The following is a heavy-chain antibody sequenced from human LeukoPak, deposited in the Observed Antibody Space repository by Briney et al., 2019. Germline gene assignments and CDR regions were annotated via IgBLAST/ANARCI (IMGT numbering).Heavy chain of an antibody. Sequence: ASVKVSCKASGYTFTSYYMHWVRQAHGQGLEWMGIINPSGGSTSYAQKFQGRVTMTRDTSTSTVYMELSSLRSEDTAVYYCARELRAIARDGYNYYYYMDVWGKGTTVTVSS. V-gene: IGHV1-46*01. D-gene: IGHD5-24*01. CDR2: INPSGGST. J-gene: IGHJ6*03. CDR1: GYTFTSYY. CDR3: ARELRAIARDGYNYYYYMDV.